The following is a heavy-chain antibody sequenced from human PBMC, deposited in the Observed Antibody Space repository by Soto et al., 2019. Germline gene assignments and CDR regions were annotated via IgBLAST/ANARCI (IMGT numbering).Heavy chain of an antibody. J-gene: IGHJ2*01. V-gene: IGHV3-53*01. CDR1: GFTVSSNY. CDR3: ARHNIVVVPAAILTGYPNWYFDL. CDR2: IYSGGST. D-gene: IGHD2-2*01. Sequence: GGSLRLSCAASGFTVSSNYMSWVRQAPGKGLEWVSVIYSGGSTYYADSVKGRFTISRDNSKNTLYLQMNSLRAEDTAVYYCARHNIVVVPAAILTGYPNWYFDLWGRGTLVTVSS.